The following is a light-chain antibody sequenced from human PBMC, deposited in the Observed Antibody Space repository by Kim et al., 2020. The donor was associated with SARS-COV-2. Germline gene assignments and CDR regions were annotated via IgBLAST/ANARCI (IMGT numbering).Light chain of an antibody. J-gene: IGLJ3*02. CDR2: RNSDGSH. Sequence: AWGKLTCSKRSGHSRYALAGHQQQQEKGPRYLMNRNSDGSHSKGDGIPDRFSGSSSGAERYLTISSLQSEDEADYYCQTWGTGFRVFGGGTQLTVL. CDR1: SGHSRYA. CDR3: QTWGTGFRV. V-gene: IGLV4-69*02.